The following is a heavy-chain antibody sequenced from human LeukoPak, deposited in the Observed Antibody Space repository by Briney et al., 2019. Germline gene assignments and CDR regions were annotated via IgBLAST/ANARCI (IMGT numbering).Heavy chain of an antibody. CDR2: IYHTGNT. CDR1: GGSITTDNFY. CDR3: ARALGSSWD. V-gene: IGHV4-30-2*01. Sequence: SQTLSLTCTVSGGSITTDNFYWRWIRQPPGKGLEWIGYIYHTGNTYYNPSLRSRVTISVDRSKNQFSLKLTSLTAADTAVYYCARALGSSWDWGQGTMVTVSS. J-gene: IGHJ3*01. D-gene: IGHD6-13*01.